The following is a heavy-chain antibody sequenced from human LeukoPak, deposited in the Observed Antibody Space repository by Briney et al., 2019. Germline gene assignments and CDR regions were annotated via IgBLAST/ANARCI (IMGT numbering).Heavy chain of an antibody. Sequence: GGSLRLSCAASGFTFSSYSMNWVRQAPGKGLEWVSSISSSSSYIYYADSVKGRFTISRDNAKNSLYLQMNSLRAEDTAVYYCARDASLRLGDYYYYMDVWGKGTTVTASS. CDR3: ARDASLRLGDYYYYMDV. V-gene: IGHV3-21*01. D-gene: IGHD3-3*01. CDR2: ISSSSSYI. J-gene: IGHJ6*03. CDR1: GFTFSSYS.